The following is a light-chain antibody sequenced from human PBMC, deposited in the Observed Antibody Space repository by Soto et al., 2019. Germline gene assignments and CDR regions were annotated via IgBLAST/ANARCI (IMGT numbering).Light chain of an antibody. Sequence: SVLTQPASVSGSPGQSITISCIGSSSDVGANNYVSWYQQHPGKAPKLIISEVSDRPSGVSNRFSGSKSGNTASLTISGLQTEDEADHYCTSYTGYDSDTPWVFGGGTKVTVL. CDR1: SSDVGANNY. CDR3: TSYTGYDSDTPWV. V-gene: IGLV2-14*01. CDR2: EVS. J-gene: IGLJ3*02.